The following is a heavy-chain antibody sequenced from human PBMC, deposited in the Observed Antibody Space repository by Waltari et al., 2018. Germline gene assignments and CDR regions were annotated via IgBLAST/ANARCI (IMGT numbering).Heavy chain of an antibody. Sequence: QVQLQESGPGLVKPSETLSLTCTVSGGSISSYYWSWIRQPAGKGLELIGRIYTSGSTNYNPSLKSRVTMSVDTSKNQFSLKLSSVTAADTAVYYCAREKNVVVPAATHDAFDIWGQGTMVTVSS. V-gene: IGHV4-4*07. CDR3: AREKNVVVPAATHDAFDI. CDR2: IYTSGST. CDR1: GGSISSYY. D-gene: IGHD2-2*01. J-gene: IGHJ3*02.